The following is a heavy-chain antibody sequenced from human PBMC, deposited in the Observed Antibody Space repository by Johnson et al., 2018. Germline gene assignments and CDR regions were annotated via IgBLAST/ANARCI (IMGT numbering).Heavy chain of an antibody. Sequence: VQLVQSGGGLIQPGGSLRLSCAASGFTVSSNYMSWVRQAPGKGLEWVSIIYSGGSTYYADSVKGRFTISRDNSKNTLYLQMNSLRAEDTAVYYCARGNVLLWFGESLDAFDIWGQGTMVTVSS. CDR2: IYSGGST. CDR3: ARGNVLLWFGESLDAFDI. D-gene: IGHD3-10*01. J-gene: IGHJ3*02. V-gene: IGHV3-53*01. CDR1: GFTVSSNY.